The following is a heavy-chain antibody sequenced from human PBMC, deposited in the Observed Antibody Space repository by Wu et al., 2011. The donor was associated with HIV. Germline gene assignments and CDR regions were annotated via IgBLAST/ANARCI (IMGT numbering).Heavy chain of an antibody. J-gene: IGHJ1*01. CDR1: GGTFNTYA. D-gene: IGHD2/OR15-2a*01. Sequence: QVQLVQSGTEVKKPGSSVKVSCKASGGTFNTYAISWVRQAPGQGLEWMGRIIPMFNTANYAQNFQSRLTLTADKSTSTAYMELSSLRSEDTAVYYCATDPTIVGEGWGQGTRVTVSS. V-gene: IGHV1-69*14. CDR3: ATDPTIVGEG. CDR2: IIPMFNTA.